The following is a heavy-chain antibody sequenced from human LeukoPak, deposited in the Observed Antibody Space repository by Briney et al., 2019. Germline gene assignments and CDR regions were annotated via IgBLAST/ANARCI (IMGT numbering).Heavy chain of an antibody. V-gene: IGHV4-39*07. CDR1: GGSISSSTYY. CDR3: ARNDPYWYSGSYFAFDI. D-gene: IGHD1-26*01. J-gene: IGHJ3*02. CDR2: IYFSGST. Sequence: SETLSLTCSVSGGSISSSTYYWGWIRQPPGKGLEWIGSIYFSGSTYYNPSLKSRVTISVDTSKNQFSLKLSSVTAADTAVYYCARNDPYWYSGSYFAFDIWGQGTMVTVSS.